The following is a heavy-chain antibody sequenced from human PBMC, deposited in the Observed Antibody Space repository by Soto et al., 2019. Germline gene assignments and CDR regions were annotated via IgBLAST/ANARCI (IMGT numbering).Heavy chain of an antibody. CDR1: GGSISSGGYY. V-gene: IGHV4-31*03. J-gene: IGHJ4*02. Sequence: SETLSLTCTVSGGSISSGGYYWSWIRQHPGKGLEWIGYIYYSGSTYYNPSLKSRVTISVDTSKKQFSLKLSSVTAADTAVYYCARYYSSSSRGFDYWGQGTLVTVSS. CDR3: ARYYSSSSRGFDY. CDR2: IYYSGST. D-gene: IGHD6-6*01.